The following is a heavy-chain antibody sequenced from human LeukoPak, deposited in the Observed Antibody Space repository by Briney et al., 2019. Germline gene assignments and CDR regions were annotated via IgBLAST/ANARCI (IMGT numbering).Heavy chain of an antibody. Sequence: ASVKVSCKASGYTFTSYGINWVRQATGQGLEWMGWMNPNSGNTGYAQKFQGRVTMTRNTSISTAYMELSSLRSEDTAVYYCAGAGYYDFWSGYNENYYYGMDVWGQGTTVTVSS. CDR1: GYTFTSYG. D-gene: IGHD3-3*01. CDR3: AGAGYYDFWSGYNENYYYGMDV. J-gene: IGHJ6*02. CDR2: MNPNSGNT. V-gene: IGHV1-8*02.